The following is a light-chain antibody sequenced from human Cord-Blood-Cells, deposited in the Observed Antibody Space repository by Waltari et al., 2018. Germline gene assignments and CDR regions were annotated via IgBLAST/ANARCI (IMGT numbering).Light chain of an antibody. CDR1: NIGSKK. CDR3: QVWDSSTYV. CDR2: RDS. V-gene: IGLV3-9*01. Sequence: SYELTQPLSVSVTLGQTARITCGGTNIGSKKVHWYQQKPGQAPVLVIYRDSNRPSGIPERFSGSNSGNTATLTISRAQAGDEADYYCQVWDSSTYVFGTGTKVTVL. J-gene: IGLJ1*01.